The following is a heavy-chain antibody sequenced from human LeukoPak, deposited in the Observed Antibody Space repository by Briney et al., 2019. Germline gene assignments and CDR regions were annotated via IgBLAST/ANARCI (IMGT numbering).Heavy chain of an antibody. J-gene: IGHJ4*02. CDR3: ARLVICGGDCFVFDY. D-gene: IGHD2-21*02. CDR1: GGSISSGGYS. Sequence: SQTLSLTCAVSGGSISSGGYSWSWIRQPPGKGLEWIGYIYHSGSTYYNPSLKSRVTISVDRSKNQFSLKLSSVTAADTAVYYCARLVICGGDCFVFDYWGQGTLVTVSS. V-gene: IGHV4-30-2*01. CDR2: IYHSGST.